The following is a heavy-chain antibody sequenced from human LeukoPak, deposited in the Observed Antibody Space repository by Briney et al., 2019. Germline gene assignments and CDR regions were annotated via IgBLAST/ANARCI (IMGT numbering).Heavy chain of an antibody. CDR3: ASDRIAAPSTDWFDP. D-gene: IGHD6-13*01. V-gene: IGHV3-30*04. CDR2: ISYDGSDK. CDR1: GFTFSSYA. J-gene: IGHJ5*02. Sequence: PPGGSLRLSCAASGFTFSSYAMSWVRQAPGKGLEWVAVISYDGSDKYYADSVKGRFTISRDNSKNTLYLQMNSLRSEDTALYYCASDRIAAPSTDWFDPWGQGTLVTVSS.